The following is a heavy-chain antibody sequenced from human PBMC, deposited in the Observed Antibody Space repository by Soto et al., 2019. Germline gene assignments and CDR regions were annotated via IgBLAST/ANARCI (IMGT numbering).Heavy chain of an antibody. CDR3: GKDVTGGAH. V-gene: IGHV3-23*01. CDR1: GFSFSGYS. D-gene: IGHD3-16*01. J-gene: IGHJ4*02. CDR2: VSTGGDTT. Sequence: EVYLLESGGGLVQPGGSLRLSCAASGFSFSGYSMSWVRQAPGKGLEWVAGVSTGGDTTYYADIVKGRFTISRDNSKNMLHLQMDSLRVDDTAVYYCGKDVTGGAHWAQGTLVTVSS.